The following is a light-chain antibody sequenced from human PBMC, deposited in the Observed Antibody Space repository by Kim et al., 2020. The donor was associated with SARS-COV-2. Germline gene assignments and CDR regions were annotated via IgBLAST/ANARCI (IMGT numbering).Light chain of an antibody. CDR1: NIGSKS. V-gene: IGLV3-21*04. CDR3: QVWDSSSDHRV. CDR2: YDS. Sequence: APGKTVRITCGGNNIGSKSVPWYQQKPGQAPVLVIYYDSDRPSGIPERFSGSNSGNTATLTISRVEAGDEADYYCQVWDSSSDHRVFGGGTQLTVL. J-gene: IGLJ3*02.